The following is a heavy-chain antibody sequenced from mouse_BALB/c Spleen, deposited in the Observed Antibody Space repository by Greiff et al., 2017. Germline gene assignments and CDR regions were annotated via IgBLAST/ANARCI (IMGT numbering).Heavy chain of an antibody. CDR3: ARRSMITTKGFDY. V-gene: IGHV5-6*02. CDR1: GFTFSSYG. D-gene: IGHD2-4*01. Sequence: EVKLMESGGDLVKPGGSLKLSCAASGFTFSSYGMSWVRQTPDKRLEWVATISSGGSYTYYPDSVKGRFTISRDNAKNTLYLQMSSLKSEDTAMYYCARRSMITTKGFDYWGQGTTLTVSS. CDR2: ISSGGSYT. J-gene: IGHJ2*01.